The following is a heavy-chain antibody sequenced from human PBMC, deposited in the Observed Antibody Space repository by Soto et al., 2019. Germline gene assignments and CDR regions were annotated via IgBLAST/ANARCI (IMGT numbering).Heavy chain of an antibody. CDR2: ISSSSSTI. Sequence: GGSLRLSCAASGFTFSSYSMNWVRQAPGKGLEWVSYISSSSSTIYYADSVKGRFTISRDNSKNTLYLQMNSLRAEDTAVYYCAKGPGYYYGSAYNWFDPWGQGTLVTVSS. J-gene: IGHJ5*02. CDR1: GFTFSSYS. D-gene: IGHD3-10*01. CDR3: AKGPGYYYGSAYNWFDP. V-gene: IGHV3-48*01.